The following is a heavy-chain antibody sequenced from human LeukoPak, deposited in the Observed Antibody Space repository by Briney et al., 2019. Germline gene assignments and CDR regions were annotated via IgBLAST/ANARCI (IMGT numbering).Heavy chain of an antibody. CDR1: GNSISSGDNY. CDR3: ARDPKAGYLGY. D-gene: IGHD3-22*01. Sequence: SETLSLTCTVSGNSISSGDNYWSWIRQPAGKGLEWIGRIYTSGSTNYNPSLKSRVNISVDTSKNQFSLKLSSVTAADTAVYYCARDPKAGYLGYWGQGTLVTVSS. J-gene: IGHJ4*02. CDR2: IYTSGST. V-gene: IGHV4-61*02.